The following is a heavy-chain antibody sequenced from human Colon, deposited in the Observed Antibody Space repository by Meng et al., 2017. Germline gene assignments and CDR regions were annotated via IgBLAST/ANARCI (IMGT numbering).Heavy chain of an antibody. Sequence: QGQLQWSVPKLVRPSETLSLTCTRSGGSVSSPSYYWSWIRQTPGKGLEWIGYVYYTGSANYNPSLKSRVTISVDTSKNHFSLNLTSVTAADTAVYYCARGRGSYSSIDFWGQGTLVTVSS. J-gene: IGHJ4*02. V-gene: IGHV4-61*03. D-gene: IGHD1-26*01. CDR2: VYYTGSA. CDR1: GGSVSSPSYY. CDR3: ARGRGSYSSIDF.